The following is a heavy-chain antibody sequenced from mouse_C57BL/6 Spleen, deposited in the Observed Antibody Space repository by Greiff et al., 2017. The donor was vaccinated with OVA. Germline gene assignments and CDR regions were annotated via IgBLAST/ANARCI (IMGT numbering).Heavy chain of an antibody. Sequence: EVQLQQSGPELVKPGASVKISCKASGYTFTDYYMNWVKQSHGKSLEWIGDINPNNGGTSYNQKFKGKATLTVDKSSSTAYMELRSLTSEDSAVYYCARSLDGYYGGYAMDYWGQGTSVTVSS. J-gene: IGHJ4*01. V-gene: IGHV1-26*01. CDR2: INPNNGGT. D-gene: IGHD2-3*01. CDR3: ARSLDGYYGGYAMDY. CDR1: GYTFTDYY.